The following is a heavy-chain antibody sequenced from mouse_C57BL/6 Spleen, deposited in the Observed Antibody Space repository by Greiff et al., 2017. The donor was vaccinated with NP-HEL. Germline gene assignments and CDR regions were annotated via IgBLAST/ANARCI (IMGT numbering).Heavy chain of an antibody. CDR3: TRDPSDGYYWYFDV. D-gene: IGHD2-3*01. J-gene: IGHJ1*03. CDR2: ISSGGDYI. Sequence: DVMLVESGEGLVKPGGSLKLSCAASGFTFSSYAMSWVRQTPEKRLEWVAYISSGGDYIYYADTVKGRFTISRDNARNTLYLQMSSLKSEDTAMYYCTRDPSDGYYWYFDVWGTGTTVTVSS. CDR1: GFTFSSYA. V-gene: IGHV5-9-1*02.